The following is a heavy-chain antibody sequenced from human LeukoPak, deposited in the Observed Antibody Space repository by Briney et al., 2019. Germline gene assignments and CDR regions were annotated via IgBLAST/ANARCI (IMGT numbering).Heavy chain of an antibody. V-gene: IGHV3-66*01. CDR1: GFTVSSNY. Sequence: QSGGSLRLSCAASGFTVSSNYMSWVRQAPGKGLEWVSVIYSGGSTYYADSVKGRFTISRDNSKNTLYLQMNSLRAEDTAVYYCARVEVGSYYYGMDVWGQGTTVTVSS. CDR3: ARVEVGSYYYGMDV. CDR2: IYSGGST. J-gene: IGHJ6*02. D-gene: IGHD2-15*01.